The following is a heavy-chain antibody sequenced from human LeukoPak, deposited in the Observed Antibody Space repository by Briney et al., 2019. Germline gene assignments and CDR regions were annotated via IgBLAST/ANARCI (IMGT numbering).Heavy chain of an antibody. CDR1: GGSISSGGFS. J-gene: IGHJ5*02. Sequence: PSQTLSLTCAISGGSISSGGFSWSWIRQPPGKGLEWIGYMYHGGSTYYNPSLESRVTISMDRSKNHFSLKLSSVTAADTAVYYCASTNDFGDYVGAWGQGTLVTVSS. CDR2: MYHGGST. D-gene: IGHD4-17*01. V-gene: IGHV4-30-2*01. CDR3: ASTNDFGDYVGA.